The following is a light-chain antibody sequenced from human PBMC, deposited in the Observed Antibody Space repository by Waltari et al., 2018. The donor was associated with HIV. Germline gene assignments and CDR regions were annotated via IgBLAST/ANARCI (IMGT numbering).Light chain of an antibody. CDR3: QQRHSWPLS. Sequence: EITLTQSPVDLSLSPGDRATLSCRANLTIVNFLGWYQQRPGQSPSLLIYDASKRVTGFPVRFSGSGSGTDFSLIINNIQPEDAALYYCQQRHSWPLSFGGGTKV. CDR1: LTIVNF. V-gene: IGKV3-11*01. CDR2: DAS. J-gene: IGKJ4*01.